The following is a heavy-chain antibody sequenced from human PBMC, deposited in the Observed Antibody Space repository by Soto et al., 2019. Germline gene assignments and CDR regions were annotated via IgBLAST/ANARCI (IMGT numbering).Heavy chain of an antibody. Sequence: GGSLRLSCTPSGFIFSDYSMNWVRQAPGKGLEWISYITTTSSTMYYADSVKGRFTISRDNSKNMLYLQMNSLRAEDTAVYYCARDLGAFNYGSAYFDYWGQGTPVTVSS. CDR1: GFIFSDYS. CDR3: ARDLGAFNYGSAYFDY. V-gene: IGHV3-48*01. CDR2: ITTTSSTM. J-gene: IGHJ4*02. D-gene: IGHD3-10*01.